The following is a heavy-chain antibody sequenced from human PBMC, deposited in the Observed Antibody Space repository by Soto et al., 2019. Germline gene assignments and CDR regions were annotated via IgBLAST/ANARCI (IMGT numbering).Heavy chain of an antibody. Sequence: PSETLSLTCAFYCGSFIGYYWSWIRQPPGKGLEWIGEINHSGSTNYNPSLKSRVTISVDTSKNQFSLKLSSVTAADTAVYYCARGGGGVLDYWGQGTLVTVSS. CDR1: CGSFIGYY. D-gene: IGHD3-16*01. J-gene: IGHJ4*02. CDR2: INHSGST. CDR3: ARGGGGVLDY. V-gene: IGHV4-34*01.